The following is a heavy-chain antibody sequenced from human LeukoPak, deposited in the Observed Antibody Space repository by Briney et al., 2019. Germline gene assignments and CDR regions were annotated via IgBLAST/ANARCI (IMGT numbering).Heavy chain of an antibody. Sequence: PSETLSLTCTVSGASISGYYWSWIRQPPGKGLEWIGYIYYSGSTNYNPSLKSRVTISVDTSKNQFSLKLSSVTAADTAVYYCARGGYCSSTSCLDAFDIWGQGTMVTVSS. V-gene: IGHV4-59*01. CDR2: IYYSGST. CDR1: GASISGYY. CDR3: ARGGYCSSTSCLDAFDI. D-gene: IGHD2-2*01. J-gene: IGHJ3*02.